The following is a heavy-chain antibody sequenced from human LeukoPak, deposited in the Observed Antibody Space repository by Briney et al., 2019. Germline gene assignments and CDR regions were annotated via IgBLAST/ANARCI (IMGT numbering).Heavy chain of an antibody. D-gene: IGHD6-19*01. CDR2: ISAYSGGT. CDR3: ARVKEQWLVLDAFDI. J-gene: IGHJ3*02. Sequence: ASVKVSCKASGYTFTSYGISWVRQAPGQGLEWMGWISAYSGGTNHAQKFQGRVTMTRDTSISTAYMELSRLRSDDTAVYYCARVKEQWLVLDAFDIWGQGTMVTVSS. CDR1: GYTFTSYG. V-gene: IGHV1-2*02.